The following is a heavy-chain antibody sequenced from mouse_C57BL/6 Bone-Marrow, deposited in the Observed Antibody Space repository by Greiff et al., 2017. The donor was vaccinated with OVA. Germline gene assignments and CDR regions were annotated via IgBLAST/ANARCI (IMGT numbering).Heavy chain of an antibody. D-gene: IGHD4-1*01. CDR2: IYIGNGYT. CDR3: ARDETGRGDY. CDR1: GYTFTSYG. Sequence: VQLKQSGAELVRPGSSVKMSCKTSGYTFTSYGINWVKQRPGQGLEWIGYIYIGNGYTKYNEKFKGKATLTSDTSSSTAYMQLSSLTSEDSAIYFCARDETGRGDYWGQGTSVTVSS. V-gene: IGHV1-58*01. J-gene: IGHJ4*01.